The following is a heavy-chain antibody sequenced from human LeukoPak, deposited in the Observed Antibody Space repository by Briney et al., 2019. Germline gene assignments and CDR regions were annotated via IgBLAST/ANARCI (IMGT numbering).Heavy chain of an antibody. D-gene: IGHD3-16*01. Sequence: ALVKVSCKASGYTFSRYGMHWVRQAPGQRLEWMGWINAGNENTKYSQKFQGRVSITRDTSASTAYMELSSLTSEDTAVYYCARDLYGDYFDYWGQGTLVTVSS. CDR3: ARDLYGDYFDY. CDR1: GYTFSRYG. V-gene: IGHV1-3*01. J-gene: IGHJ4*02. CDR2: INAGNENT.